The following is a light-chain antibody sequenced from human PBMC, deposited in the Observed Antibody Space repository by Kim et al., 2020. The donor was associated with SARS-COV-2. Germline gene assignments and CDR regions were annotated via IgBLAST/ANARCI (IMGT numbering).Light chain of an antibody. CDR3: QAWDSSIVV. Sequence: SVAPGQTVSITCSGDKLGDKYAGWYQQKPGQSPVMVIYEDTKRPSGIPERFSGSNSGNTATLTISGTQATDEADYYCQAWDSSIVVFGGGTQLTVL. CDR2: EDT. CDR1: KLGDKY. V-gene: IGLV3-1*01. J-gene: IGLJ2*01.